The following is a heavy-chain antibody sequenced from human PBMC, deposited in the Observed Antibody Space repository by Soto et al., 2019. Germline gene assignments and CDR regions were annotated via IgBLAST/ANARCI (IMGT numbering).Heavy chain of an antibody. Sequence: QVQLVQSGTEVQKPGSSVKLSCKTSGGTFTNYDISWVRQAPGQGLEWMGGIIPLFGSPHYSPKFEGRVTITADEVSTTAHLELSSLRFDDRAVYFCAWTLAFCGGNCYLPNFDTWGQGTLVIVSS. CDR1: GGTFTNYD. CDR2: IIPLFGSP. D-gene: IGHD2-21*01. CDR3: AWTLAFCGGNCYLPNFDT. J-gene: IGHJ4*02. V-gene: IGHV1-69*01.